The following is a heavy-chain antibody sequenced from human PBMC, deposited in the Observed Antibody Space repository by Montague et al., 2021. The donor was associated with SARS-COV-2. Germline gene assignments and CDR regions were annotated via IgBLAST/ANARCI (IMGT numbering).Heavy chain of an antibody. V-gene: IGHV4-34*01. J-gene: IGHJ4*02. CDR2: INHSGST. CDR3: ARGSYSSSWYGPKYYFDY. Sequence: SETLSLTCAVYGGSFSGYYWSWIRQPPVKGLEWIGEINHSGSTNYNPSLESRVTISVDTSKNQFSLKLSSVTAADTAVYYCARGSYSSSWYGPKYYFDYWGQGTLVTVSS. D-gene: IGHD6-13*01. CDR1: GGSFSGYY.